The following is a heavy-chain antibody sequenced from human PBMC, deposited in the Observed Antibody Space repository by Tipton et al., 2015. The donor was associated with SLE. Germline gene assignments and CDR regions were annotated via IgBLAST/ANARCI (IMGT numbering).Heavy chain of an antibody. CDR1: GFSFRTYG. CDR3: ARDRGVIGNAFDI. V-gene: IGHV3-30*02. CDR2: IRHDGTNK. J-gene: IGHJ3*02. Sequence: SLRLSCAASGFSFRTYGMHWVRQAPGKGLEWVAFIRHDGTNKYNADSVKGRFSISRDNSKNTLSLQMNSLRVEDTAVYYCARDRGVIGNAFDIWGHGTMVTVSS. D-gene: IGHD3-10*01.